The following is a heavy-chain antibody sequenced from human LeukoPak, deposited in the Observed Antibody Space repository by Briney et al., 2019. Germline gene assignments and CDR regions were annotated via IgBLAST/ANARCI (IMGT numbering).Heavy chain of an antibody. CDR1: GGSISSYY. CDR3: ARDDGGQYTTPFDY. J-gene: IGHJ4*02. CDR2: IYASGST. Sequence: SETLSLTCTVSGGSISSYYWSWIRQPAVKGLELIGRIYASGSTDYNPSLKSRVTMSVDTSKKQFSLELTSVTAADTAVYYCARDDGGQYTTPFDYWGQGTLVTVSS. V-gene: IGHV4-4*07. D-gene: IGHD2-2*02.